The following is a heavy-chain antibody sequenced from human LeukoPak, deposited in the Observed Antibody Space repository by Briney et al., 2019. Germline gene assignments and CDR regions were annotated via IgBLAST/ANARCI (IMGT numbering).Heavy chain of an antibody. CDR3: AKGDSSEV. V-gene: IGHV3-30*02. J-gene: IGHJ6*02. CDR2: IRYDGGNT. Sequence: GGSLRLSCAASGFIFNSYDMHWVRQAPGKGLEWVASIRYDGGNTYYADSVKGRFTISRDNAKNSLYLQMNSLRAEDTALYYCAKGDSSEVWGQGTTVTVSS. D-gene: IGHD6-19*01. CDR1: GFIFNSYD.